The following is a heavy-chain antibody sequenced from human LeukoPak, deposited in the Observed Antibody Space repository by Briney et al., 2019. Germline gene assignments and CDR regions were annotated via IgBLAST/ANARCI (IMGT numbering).Heavy chain of an antibody. J-gene: IGHJ4*02. D-gene: IGHD3-22*01. V-gene: IGHV1-18*01. CDR3: ARWNYYDSSSYLDY. CDR2: ISAYNGNT. CDR1: GYTFTSYG. Sequence: ASVKVSCKASGYTFTSYGISGVRQAPGQGLEWMRWISAYNGNTNYAQKLQGRVTMTTDTSTSTAYMELRSLRSDDTAVYYCARWNYYDSSSYLDYWGQGTLVTVSS.